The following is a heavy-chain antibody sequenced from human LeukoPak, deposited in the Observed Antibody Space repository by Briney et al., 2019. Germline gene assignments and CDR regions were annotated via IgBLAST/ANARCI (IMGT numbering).Heavy chain of an antibody. Sequence: GGSLRLSCAASGFTFSSYSMNWVRQAPGKGLEWVSSISSSSSYIYYADSVKGRFAISRDNAKNSLYLQMNSLRAEDTAVYYCVREEWELLFFDYWGQGTLVTVSS. CDR2: ISSSSSYI. CDR3: VREEWELLFFDY. V-gene: IGHV3-21*01. CDR1: GFTFSSYS. D-gene: IGHD1-26*01. J-gene: IGHJ4*02.